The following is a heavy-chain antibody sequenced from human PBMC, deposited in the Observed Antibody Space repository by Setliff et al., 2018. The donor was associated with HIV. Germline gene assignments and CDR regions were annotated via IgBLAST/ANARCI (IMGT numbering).Heavy chain of an antibody. J-gene: IGHJ4*02. CDR1: GGSISSDTYH. D-gene: IGHD3-10*01. V-gene: IGHV4-61*02. CDR3: AARNSGNPTRHFDY. CDR2: IYTSGST. Sequence: PSETLSLTCTVSGGSISSDTYHYSWIRQPAGKGLEWIGRIYTSGSTNYTPSPKSRVTISIDKSKNQFSLTLSSVTAADTAVYHCAARNSGNPTRHFDYWGQGTPVTVSS.